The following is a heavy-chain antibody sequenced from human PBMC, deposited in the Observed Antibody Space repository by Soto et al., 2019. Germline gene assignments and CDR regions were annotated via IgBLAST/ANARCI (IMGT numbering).Heavy chain of an antibody. CDR3: ARISSTTTTCDSCFDT. J-gene: IGHJ5*02. Sequence: GKSLKISCTGFGYTFTTFWISWVRQMPGKGLEWMGRIDPGDTYATYSPAFQGHVTISADKATSTAYLQWSSLKASDTAMYFCARISSTTTTCDSCFDTWGQGTLVTVSS. CDR1: GYTFTTFW. CDR2: IDPGDTYA. D-gene: IGHD2-2*01. V-gene: IGHV5-10-1*01.